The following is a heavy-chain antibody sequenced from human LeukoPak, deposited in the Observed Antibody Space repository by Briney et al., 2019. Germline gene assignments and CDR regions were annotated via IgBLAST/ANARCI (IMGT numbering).Heavy chain of an antibody. CDR2: INHSGST. CDR3: ARGQGIAAAGINAFDI. D-gene: IGHD6-13*01. CDR1: GGSISSSSYY. V-gene: IGHV4-39*07. J-gene: IGHJ3*02. Sequence: SETLSLTCSVSGGSISSSSYYWSWIRQPPGKGLEWIGEINHSGSTNYNPSLKSRVTISVDTSKNQFSLKLSSVTAADTAVYYCARGQGIAAAGINAFDIWGQGTMVTVSS.